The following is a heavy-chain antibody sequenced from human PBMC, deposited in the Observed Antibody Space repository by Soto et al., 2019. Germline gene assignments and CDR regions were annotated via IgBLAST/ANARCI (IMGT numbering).Heavy chain of an antibody. CDR1: GGSISSGDYY. Sequence: TLSLTCTVSGGSISSGDYYWSWIRQPPGKGLEWIGYIYYSGSTYYNPSLKSRVTISVDTSKNQFSLKLSSVTAADTAVYYCARSSYSSGYIFDPWGQGTLVTVSS. V-gene: IGHV4-30-4*01. D-gene: IGHD6-19*01. CDR2: IYYSGST. J-gene: IGHJ5*02. CDR3: ARSSYSSGYIFDP.